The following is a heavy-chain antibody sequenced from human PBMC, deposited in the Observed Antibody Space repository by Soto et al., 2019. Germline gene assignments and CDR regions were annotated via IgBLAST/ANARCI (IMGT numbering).Heavy chain of an antibody. V-gene: IGHV3-23*01. CDR1: GFTFSSYA. J-gene: IGHJ6*02. CDR2: VSAGGDMT. D-gene: IGHD3-10*01. Sequence: DVQLLESGGHLVQPGGSLRLSCAASGFTFSSYAMSWVRQAPGKGLEWVSSVSAGGDMTYYSESVKGRFTISRDNSNNALFLQMNSLRSEDTALYYCARGDRGGSGSPASYYYSGLDVWGQGTTVTVS. CDR3: ARGDRGGSGSPASYYYSGLDV.